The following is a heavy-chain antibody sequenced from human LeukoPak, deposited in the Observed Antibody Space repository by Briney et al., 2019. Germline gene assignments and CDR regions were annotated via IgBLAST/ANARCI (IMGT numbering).Heavy chain of an antibody. CDR1: GGSISSGGYY. J-gene: IGHJ5*02. D-gene: IGHD3-10*01. CDR3: AREVAGSNWFDP. CDR2: IYYSGST. Sequence: SETLSLTCTVSGGSISSGGYYWSWIRQHPGKGLEWIGYIYYSGSTYYNPSLKSRVTISVDTSKNQFSLKLSSVTAADTAVYYCAREVAGSNWFDPWGQGTLVTVSS. V-gene: IGHV4-31*03.